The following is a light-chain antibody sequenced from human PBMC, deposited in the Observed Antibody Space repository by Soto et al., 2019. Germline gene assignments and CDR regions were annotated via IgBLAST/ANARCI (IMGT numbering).Light chain of an antibody. CDR3: QQYAGSPRT. CDR2: GAS. Sequence: EIVLTQSPGTLSLSPGERATLSCRASQSVNNNYLAWYQRQPGQAPRLLIYGASSRATGIPDRFSGSGSGTDFNLTISRLEPEDFAVYYCQQYAGSPRTFGQGTKVEIK. J-gene: IGKJ1*01. CDR1: QSVNNNY. V-gene: IGKV3-20*01.